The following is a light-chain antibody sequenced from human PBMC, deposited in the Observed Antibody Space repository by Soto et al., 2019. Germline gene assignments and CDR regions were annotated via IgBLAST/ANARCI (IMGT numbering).Light chain of an antibody. Sequence: QSVLAQPPSASGSPGQSVTISCTGVSSDVGGYDYVSWYQQHPGKPPKLIIYEVTQRPSGVPDRFSGSKSGNTASLTVSGLQADDEAEYFCSSYAASTKIVFGTRTKVTVL. CDR3: SSYAASTKIV. J-gene: IGLJ1*01. CDR1: SSDVGGYDY. V-gene: IGLV2-8*01. CDR2: EVT.